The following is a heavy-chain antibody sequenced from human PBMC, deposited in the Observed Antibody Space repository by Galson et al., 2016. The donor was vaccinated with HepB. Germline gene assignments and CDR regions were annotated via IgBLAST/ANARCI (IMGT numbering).Heavy chain of an antibody. CDR2: IYYNGNT. D-gene: IGHD4-17*01. CDR1: GGSISSRSFC. J-gene: IGHJ5*02. CDR3: ARQDDDYGKWFDP. Sequence: ETLSLTCTVSGGSISSRSFCWGWIRQPPGKGLEWIGSIYYNGNTYYNPSLKSRVSMSIDTSKTQFSLKMSSVTAADTALYYCARQDDDYGKWFDPWGQRALVTVSS. V-gene: IGHV4-39*01.